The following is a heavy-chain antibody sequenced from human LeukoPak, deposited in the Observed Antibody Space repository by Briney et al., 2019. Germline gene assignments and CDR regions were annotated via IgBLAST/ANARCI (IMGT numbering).Heavy chain of an antibody. D-gene: IGHD3-9*01. J-gene: IGHJ4*02. CDR1: GFTFSSYA. Sequence: GGSLRLSCAASGFTFSSYAMSWVGQAPGKGLEGVSAISGSGGSTYYADSVKGRFTISRDNSKNTLYLQMNSLRAEDTAVYYCAKGYYDILTGYYSPFDYWGQGTLVTVSS. CDR2: ISGSGGST. V-gene: IGHV3-23*01. CDR3: AKGYYDILTGYYSPFDY.